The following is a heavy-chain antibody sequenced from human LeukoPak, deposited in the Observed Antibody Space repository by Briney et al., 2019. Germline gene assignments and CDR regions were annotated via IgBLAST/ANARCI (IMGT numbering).Heavy chain of an antibody. J-gene: IGHJ4*02. CDR2: IFYSGST. V-gene: IGHV4-59*01. Sequence: SETLSLTCTVSGGSISSYYWSWIWQPPGKGLEWIGYIFYSGSTNYNPSLKSRVTMSVDTSKNQFSLKLSSVTAADTAVYYCARGGIAAHFDYWGQGTLVTVSS. D-gene: IGHD6-13*01. CDR3: ARGGIAAHFDY. CDR1: GGSISSYY.